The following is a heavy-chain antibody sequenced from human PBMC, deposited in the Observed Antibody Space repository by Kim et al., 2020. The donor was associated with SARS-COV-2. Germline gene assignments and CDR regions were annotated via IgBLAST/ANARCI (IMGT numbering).Heavy chain of an antibody. D-gene: IGHD3-22*01. CDR1: GFTFSSYA. Sequence: GGSLRLSCAASGFTFSSYAMSWVRQAPGKGLEWVSAISGSGGSTYYADSVKGRFTISRDNSKNTLYLQMNSLRAEDTAVYYCASGGYYGSSGYYYAGDAFDIWGQGTMVTVSS. V-gene: IGHV3-23*01. J-gene: IGHJ3*02. CDR2: ISGSGGST. CDR3: ASGGYYGSSGYYYAGDAFDI.